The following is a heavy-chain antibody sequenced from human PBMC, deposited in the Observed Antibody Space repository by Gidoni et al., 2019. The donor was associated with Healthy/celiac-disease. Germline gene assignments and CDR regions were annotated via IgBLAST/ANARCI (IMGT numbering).Heavy chain of an antibody. Sequence: QVQLQESGPGLVKPSQTLSLTCTVPGGSISSGSYYWSWIRQPAGKGLEWIGRIYTSGSTNYNPSLKSRVTISVDTSKNQFSLKLSSVTAADTAVYYCARVPDSSSWLFDYWGQGTLVTVSS. J-gene: IGHJ4*02. V-gene: IGHV4-61*02. D-gene: IGHD6-13*01. CDR3: ARVPDSSSWLFDY. CDR2: IYTSGST. CDR1: GGSISSGSYY.